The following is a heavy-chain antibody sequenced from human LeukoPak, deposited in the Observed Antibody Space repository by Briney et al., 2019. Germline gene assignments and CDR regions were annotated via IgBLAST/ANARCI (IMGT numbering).Heavy chain of an antibody. CDR1: GYTFTSYD. Sequence: ASVKVSCKASGYTFTSYDINWVRQATGQGLEWMGWMNPNSGGTNYAQKFQGWVTMTRDTSISTAYMELSRLRSDDTAVYYCARARESRAVGYYYGMDVWGQGTTVTVSS. CDR3: ARARESRAVGYYYGMDV. D-gene: IGHD4-23*01. J-gene: IGHJ6*02. V-gene: IGHV1-2*04. CDR2: MNPNSGGT.